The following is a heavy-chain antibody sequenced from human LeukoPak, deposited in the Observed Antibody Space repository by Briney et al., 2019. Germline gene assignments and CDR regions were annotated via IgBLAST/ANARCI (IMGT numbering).Heavy chain of an antibody. CDR3: AKXGNSGWVIDY. V-gene: IGHV4-59*08. CDR2: IYYTGGT. CDR1: GGSIGSNY. J-gene: IGHJ4*02. Sequence: SETLSLTCTVSGGSIGSNYWTWIRQPPGKGLEYIGYIYYTGGTNYNPSLKSRVTISVDTSKNQFSLKLSSVTAADTAVYFCAKXGNSGWVIDYWGQGTLVTVSS. D-gene: IGHD6-19*01.